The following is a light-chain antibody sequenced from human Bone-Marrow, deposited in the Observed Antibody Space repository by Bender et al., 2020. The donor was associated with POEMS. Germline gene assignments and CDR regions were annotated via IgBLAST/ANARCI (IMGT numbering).Light chain of an antibody. CDR2: EAT. V-gene: IGLV2-23*01. CDR3: SSYAGGDNSYV. CDR1: TSDLGSYSL. J-gene: IGLJ1*01. Sequence: QSALTQPVSVSGSPGQSIAISCTGTTSDLGSYSLVSWYQQHPGKDPKLIIYEATKRPSGVSNRFSGSQSGNTASLTISGLQAEDEADYYCSSYAGGDNSYVFGTGTKVTVL.